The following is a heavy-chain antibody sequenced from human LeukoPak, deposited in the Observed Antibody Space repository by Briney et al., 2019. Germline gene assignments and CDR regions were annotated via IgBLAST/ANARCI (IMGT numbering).Heavy chain of an antibody. J-gene: IGHJ4*02. Sequence: GGSLRLSCAASGFTFSSYAMSWVPQAPGKGLEWVSAISGSGGSTYYVDSVKGRFTISRDNSKNTLYLQMNSLRAEDTAVYYCANEAQQQSIFDYWGQGTLVTVSS. CDR1: GFTFSSYA. D-gene: IGHD6-13*01. CDR2: ISGSGGST. V-gene: IGHV3-23*01. CDR3: ANEAQQQSIFDY.